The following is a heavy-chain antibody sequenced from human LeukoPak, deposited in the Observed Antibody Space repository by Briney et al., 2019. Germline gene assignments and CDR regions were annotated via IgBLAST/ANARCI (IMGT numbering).Heavy chain of an antibody. J-gene: IGHJ4*02. CDR1: GYTFTRYA. V-gene: IGHV7-4-1*02. Sequence: GASVKVSCKASGYTFTRYALNWVRQAPGQGLEWMGWVNTNTGNPTYAQDFTGRFVFSSDTSVSTAYLQISSLKAEDTAVYYCAKSGVEYSSSWSDYFDYWGLGTLVTVSS. CDR2: VNTNTGNP. CDR3: AKSGVEYSSSWSDYFDY. D-gene: IGHD6-13*01.